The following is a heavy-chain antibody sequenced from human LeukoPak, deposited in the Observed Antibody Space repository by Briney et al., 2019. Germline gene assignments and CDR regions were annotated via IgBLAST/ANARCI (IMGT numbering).Heavy chain of an antibody. V-gene: IGHV6-1*01. CDR2: TYCRSKWYN. D-gene: IGHD2-2*02. CDR1: GDSVSSNSAA. Sequence: SQTLSLTCAISGDSVSSNSAAWNWIRQSPPRGLEWLGRTYCRSKWYNDYAVSVKSRITINPDTSKNQFSLQLNSVTPEDTAVYYCARDLFDCSSTSCYRGHFDYWGQGTLATVSS. CDR3: ARDLFDCSSTSCYRGHFDY. J-gene: IGHJ4*02.